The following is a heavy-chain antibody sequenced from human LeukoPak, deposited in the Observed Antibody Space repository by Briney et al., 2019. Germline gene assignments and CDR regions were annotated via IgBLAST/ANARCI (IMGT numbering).Heavy chain of an antibody. Sequence: SETLSLTCAVSGGSISSSNWWSWVRQPPGKGLEWIGEIYHSGSTNYNPSLKSRVTISVDTSKNQFSLKLSSVTAADTAVYYCARPPYYYDSSGYISYYYMDVWGKGTTVTVSS. V-gene: IGHV4-4*02. CDR3: ARPPYYYDSSGYISYYYMDV. CDR2: IYHSGST. D-gene: IGHD3-22*01. J-gene: IGHJ6*03. CDR1: GGSISSSNW.